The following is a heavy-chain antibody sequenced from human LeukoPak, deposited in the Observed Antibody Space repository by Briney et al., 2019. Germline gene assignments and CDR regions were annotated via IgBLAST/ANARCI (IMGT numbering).Heavy chain of an antibody. CDR3: ASLRYGDYGMDV. CDR1: GGSISSYY. J-gene: IGHJ6*02. D-gene: IGHD4-17*01. V-gene: IGHV4-59*01. CDR2: IYYSGST. Sequence: SETLSLTCTVSGGSISSYYWSWIRQPPGKGLEWIGYIYYSGSTNYNPPLKSRVTISVDTSKNQFSLKLSSVTAADTAVYYCASLRYGDYGMDVWGQGTTVTVSS.